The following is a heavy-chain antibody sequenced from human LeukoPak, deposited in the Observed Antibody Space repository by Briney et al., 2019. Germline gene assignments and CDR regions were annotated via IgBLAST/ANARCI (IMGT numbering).Heavy chain of an antibody. CDR1: GFTVSSDY. Sequence: GSLRLSCAASGFTVSSDYMSWVRQAPGKGLEWVSVIYSGGSTYYADSVKGRFTISRDKSKNTVYLQMNSLRFEDTAMYYCARNWFDPWGQGTLVTVPS. CDR2: IYSGGST. CDR3: ARNWFDP. J-gene: IGHJ5*02. V-gene: IGHV3-53*05.